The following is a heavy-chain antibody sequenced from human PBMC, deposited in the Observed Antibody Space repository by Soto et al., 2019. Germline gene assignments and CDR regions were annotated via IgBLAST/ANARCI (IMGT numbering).Heavy chain of an antibody. CDR1: GYSFTNYW. D-gene: IGHD6-19*01. J-gene: IGHJ2*01. V-gene: IGHV5-51*01. Sequence: PGESLKISCKGSGYSFTNYWIAWVRQMPGKGLEWMGIIYPGDSDTRYSPSFQGQVTISADKSITTAYLQWSSLKASDTAMYYCTRPGSGSPTNDWYFDLWGRGTLDTVSS. CDR3: TRPGSGSPTNDWYFDL. CDR2: IYPGDSDT.